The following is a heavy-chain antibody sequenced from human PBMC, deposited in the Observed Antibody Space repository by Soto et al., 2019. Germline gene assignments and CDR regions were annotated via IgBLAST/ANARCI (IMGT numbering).Heavy chain of an antibody. CDR3: ARGMDWGNYYYYYGMDV. Sequence: SETLSLTCAVSGGSISSGGYSWSWIRQPPGKGLEWIGYIYHSGSTYYNPSLKSRVTISVDRSKNQFSLKLSSVTAADTAVYYCARGMDWGNYYYYYGMDVWGQGTTVTVSS. D-gene: IGHD7-27*01. V-gene: IGHV4-30-2*01. CDR1: GGSISSGGYS. CDR2: IYHSGST. J-gene: IGHJ6*02.